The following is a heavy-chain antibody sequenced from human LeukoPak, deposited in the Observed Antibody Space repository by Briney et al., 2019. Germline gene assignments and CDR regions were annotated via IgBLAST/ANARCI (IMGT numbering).Heavy chain of an antibody. D-gene: IGHD6-19*01. CDR2: INHSGNT. J-gene: IGHJ5*02. CDR3: VRGRYSSGWFKDKNWFDP. Sequence: SETLSLTCAVYGGSFSGYYWSWIRQPPGKGLEWIGEINHSGNTNSNPSLKSRVTMSVDTSKNQFSLKLSSVTAADTAVYYCVRGRYSSGWFKDKNWFDPWGQGIPVTVSS. V-gene: IGHV4-34*01. CDR1: GGSFSGYY.